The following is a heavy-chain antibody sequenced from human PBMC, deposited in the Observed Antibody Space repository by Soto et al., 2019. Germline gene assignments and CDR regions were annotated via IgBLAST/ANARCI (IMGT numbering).Heavy chain of an antibody. CDR2: IHHSGST. J-gene: IGHJ4*02. D-gene: IGHD3-3*01. Sequence: QVHLQQWGAGRLKPSETLSLTCALYGGSLDGYYWSWIRQSPGKGLEWIGEIHHSGSTKYNPSLKCRVSLLVDTSTKQFSLKLTSVTAADRGVYYCARGVDSWSGYLFWGQGTPVTVSS. V-gene: IGHV4-34*01. CDR1: GGSLDGYY. CDR3: ARGVDSWSGYLF.